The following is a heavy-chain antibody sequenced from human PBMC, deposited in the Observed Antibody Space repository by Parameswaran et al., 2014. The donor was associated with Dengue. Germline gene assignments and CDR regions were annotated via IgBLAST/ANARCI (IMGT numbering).Heavy chain of an antibody. CDR3: ARETPISVVPVTAKRNNYYYAMDV. J-gene: IGHJ6*02. CDR1: GDSISSSS. CDR2: VYYSGSS. Sequence: SETLSLTCTVSGDSISSSSWSWIRQPPGKGLEWIVSVYYSGSSNYSPSLKSRVTISVDTSQNQFSLTLNSVTAADTAVYFCARETPISVVPVTAKRNNYYYAMDVWGQGTTVTVSS. V-gene: IGHV4-59*12. D-gene: IGHD2-2*01.